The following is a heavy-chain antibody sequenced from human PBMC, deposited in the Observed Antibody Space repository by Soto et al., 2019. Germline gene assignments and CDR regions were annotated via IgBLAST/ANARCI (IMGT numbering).Heavy chain of an antibody. Sequence: HLRESGPGLVEPSQTLALTCAVSGDSISGGAFYWSGVRHLPGQGMEWIGFVSNSGNAYYNPSLKSRVAMSIQASDQQLSLRLLSVTAAAAAVYFCARAMGGVSSSSMDVWAQGTTVTVSS. CDR1: GDSISGGAFY. D-gene: IGHD1-26*01. CDR2: VSNSGNA. J-gene: IGHJ6*02. V-gene: IGHV4-31*11. CDR3: ARAMGGVSSSSMDV.